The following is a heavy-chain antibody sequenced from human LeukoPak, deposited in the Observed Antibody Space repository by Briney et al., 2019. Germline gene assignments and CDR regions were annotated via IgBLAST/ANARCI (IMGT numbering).Heavy chain of an antibody. V-gene: IGHV3-21*01. CDR3: VRLRRNSDTSGFYYYYDY. CDR1: GYTFSSYS. J-gene: IGHJ4*02. Sequence: KSRGSLRLSCAASGYTFSSYSINWVRQAPGKGLEWVSSISVRSNYIYYADSVRGRFSISRDDARDSLYLQMNSLRAEDTAVYYCVRLRRNSDTSGFYYYYDYWGQGTLVTVSS. CDR2: ISVRSNYI. D-gene: IGHD3-22*01.